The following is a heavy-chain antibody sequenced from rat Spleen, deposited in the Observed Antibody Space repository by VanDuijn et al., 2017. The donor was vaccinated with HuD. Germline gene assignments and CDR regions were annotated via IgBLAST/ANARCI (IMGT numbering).Heavy chain of an antibody. D-gene: IGHD1-2*01. J-gene: IGHJ3*01. CDR2: ISSGGGGT. Sequence: EVQLVESGGRLVQPGRSLKLSCAASGFTFSNFPMAWVRQAPKRGLEWVASISSGGGGTFYPDSVKGRFTISRDNAKSTLYLQMDSLRSEDTATYYCARLGITLGAGHWFAYWGQGTLVTVSS. CDR1: GFTFSNFP. V-gene: IGHV5-25*01. CDR3: ARLGITLGAGHWFAY.